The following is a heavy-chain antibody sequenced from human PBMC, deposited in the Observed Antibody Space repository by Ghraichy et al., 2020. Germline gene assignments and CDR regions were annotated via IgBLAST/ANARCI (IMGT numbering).Heavy chain of an antibody. D-gene: IGHD6-13*01. Sequence: SETLSLTCTVSGGSISSYYWSWIRQPPGKGLEWIGYIYYSGSTNYNPSLKSRVTISVDTSKNQFSLKLSSVTAADTAVYYCARGSIAAAGIYYYYYGMDVWGQGTTVTVSS. CDR2: IYYSGST. CDR1: GGSISSYY. CDR3: ARGSIAAAGIYYYYYGMDV. V-gene: IGHV4-59*01. J-gene: IGHJ6*02.